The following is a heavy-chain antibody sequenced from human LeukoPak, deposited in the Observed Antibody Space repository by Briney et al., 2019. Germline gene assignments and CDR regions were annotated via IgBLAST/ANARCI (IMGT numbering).Heavy chain of an antibody. Sequence: SVKVSCKASGGTFSSYAISWVRQAPGQGLEWMGRIIPILGIANYAQKFQGRVTITADKSTSTAYMELSSLRSEDTAVYYCARDGVGTIVRGVRDWGQGTLVTVSS. CDR1: GGTFSSYA. J-gene: IGHJ4*02. D-gene: IGHD3-10*01. V-gene: IGHV1-69*04. CDR2: IIPILGIA. CDR3: ARDGVGTIVRGVRD.